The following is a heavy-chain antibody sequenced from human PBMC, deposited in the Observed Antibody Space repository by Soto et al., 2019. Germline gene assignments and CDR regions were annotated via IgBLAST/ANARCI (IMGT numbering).Heavy chain of an antibody. CDR2: ISGSGGST. J-gene: IGHJ4*02. V-gene: IGHV3-23*01. CDR3: ARVGNSGSYSVYFDY. Sequence: PGGSLRLSCAASGFTFSSYAMSWVRQAPGKGLEWVSAISGSGGSTYYADPVKGRFTISRDNSKNTLYLQMNSLRAEDTAVYYCARVGNSGSYSVYFDYWGQGTPVTVSS. CDR1: GFTFSSYA. D-gene: IGHD1-26*01.